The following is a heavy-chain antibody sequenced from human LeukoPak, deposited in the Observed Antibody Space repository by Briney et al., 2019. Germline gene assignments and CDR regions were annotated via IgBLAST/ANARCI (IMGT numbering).Heavy chain of an antibody. CDR2: IYHSGST. CDR3: ARVRVVPASYDAFDI. J-gene: IGHJ3*02. D-gene: IGHD2-2*01. V-gene: IGHV4-30-2*01. CDR1: GGSISSGGYY. Sequence: SETLSLTCTVSGGSISSGGYYWSWIRQPPGKGLEWIGYIYHSGSTYYNPSLKSRVTISVDRSKNQFSLKLSSVTAADTAVYYCARVRVVPASYDAFDIWGQGTMVTVSS.